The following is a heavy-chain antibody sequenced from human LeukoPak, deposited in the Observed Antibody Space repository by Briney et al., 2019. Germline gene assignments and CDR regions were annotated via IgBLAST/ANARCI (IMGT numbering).Heavy chain of an antibody. CDR2: MNPNSGNT. D-gene: IGHD1-7*01. CDR1: GYTFTSYD. V-gene: IGHV1-8*01. Sequence: ASVKVSCKASGYTFTSYDINWVRQATGLGLEWMGWMNPNSGNTGYAQKFQGRVTMTRNTSISTAYMELSSLRSEDTAVYYCATTGTNSYYYYMDVWGKGTTVTVSS. J-gene: IGHJ6*03. CDR3: ATTGTNSYYYYMDV.